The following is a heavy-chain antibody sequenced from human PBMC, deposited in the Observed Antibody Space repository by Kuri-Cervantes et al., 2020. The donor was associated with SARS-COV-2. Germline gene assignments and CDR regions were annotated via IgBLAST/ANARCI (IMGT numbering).Heavy chain of an antibody. CDR2: IIPIFGTA. J-gene: IGHJ4*02. CDR3: ARLSGLSTVTTSRPY. Sequence: SVKVSCKASGYTFTSYYMHWVRQAPGQGLEWMGGIIPIFGTANYAQKFQGRVTITADKSTSTAYMELSSLRSEDTAVYYCARLSGLSTVTTSRPYWGQGTLVTVSS. D-gene: IGHD4-17*01. CDR1: GYTFTSYY. V-gene: IGHV1-69*06.